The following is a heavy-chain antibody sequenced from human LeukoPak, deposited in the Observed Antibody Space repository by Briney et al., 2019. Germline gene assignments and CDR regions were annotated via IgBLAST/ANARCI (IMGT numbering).Heavy chain of an antibody. CDR3: DRYLSERGGVYLSHPSFSDY. D-gene: IGHD2-21*01. J-gene: IGHJ4*02. CDR1: GYTFTSYG. V-gene: IGHV1-18*01. CDR2: ISAYNGNT. Sequence: ASVKVSCKASGYTFTSYGISWVRRAPGHGLEWMGWISAYNGNTNYAQKLQGRVTMTTDTSTSTAYMELRSLRSDDTAVYYCDRYLSERGGVYLSHPSFSDYWGRGTLVSVSS.